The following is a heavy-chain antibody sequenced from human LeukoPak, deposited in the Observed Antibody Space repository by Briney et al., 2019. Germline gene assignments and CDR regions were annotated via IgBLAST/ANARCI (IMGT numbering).Heavy chain of an antibody. CDR3: ARFSDNWFFDY. CDR2: IYFSGST. CDR1: GGSISSYY. J-gene: IGHJ4*02. D-gene: IGHD1-20*01. Sequence: SETLSLTCTVSGGSISSYYWSWIRQPPGKGLEWIGYIYFSGSTNYNPSLKSRVTISVDTSKNQFSLKLTSLTAADTAVYFCARFSDNWFFDYWGQGTLVTVSS. V-gene: IGHV4-59*01.